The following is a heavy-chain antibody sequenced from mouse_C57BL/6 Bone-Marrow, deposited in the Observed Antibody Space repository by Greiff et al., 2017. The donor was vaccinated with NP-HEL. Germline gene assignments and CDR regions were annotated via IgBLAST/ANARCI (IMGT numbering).Heavy chain of an antibody. CDR3: AKNWILGWYFDV. Sequence: VMLVESGPGLVQPSQSLSITCTVSGFSLTSYGVHWVRQSPGKGLAWLGVIWRGGSTDYNAAFMSRLSITQDNSKSQVFFKMNSLQADDTAIYYCAKNWILGWYFDVWGTGTTVTVSS. J-gene: IGHJ1*03. V-gene: IGHV2-5*01. D-gene: IGHD4-1*01. CDR2: IWRGGST. CDR1: GFSLTSYG.